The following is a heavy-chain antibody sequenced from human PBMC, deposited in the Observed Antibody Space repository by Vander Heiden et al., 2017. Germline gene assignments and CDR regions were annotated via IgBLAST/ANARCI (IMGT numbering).Heavy chain of an antibody. J-gene: IGHJ6*02. CDR2: INPSGGST. CDR1: GYTFTSYY. D-gene: IGHD5-12*01. Sequence: QVQLVQSGAEVKKPGASVKVSCKASGYTFTSYYMHWVRQAPGQGLEWMGIINPSGGSTSYAQKVQGRVTMTRDTSTSTVYMELSSMRSEDTAVYYFATVMATIFYYGMDVWGQGTTVTVSS. V-gene: IGHV1-46*01. CDR3: ATVMATIFYYGMDV.